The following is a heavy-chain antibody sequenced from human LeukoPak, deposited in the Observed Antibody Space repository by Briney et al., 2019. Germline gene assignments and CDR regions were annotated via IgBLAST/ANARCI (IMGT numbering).Heavy chain of an antibody. Sequence: SETLSLTCTVSGGSISSGGYYWSWIRQHPGKGLEWIGYIYYSGSTYYNPSLKSRVTISVDTSKNQFSLKLSSVTAADTAVYYCARSSNLYSSSWYGGDYYYYGMDVWGQGTTVTVSS. D-gene: IGHD6-13*01. CDR2: IYYSGST. V-gene: IGHV4-31*03. CDR3: ARSSNLYSSSWYGGDYYYYGMDV. J-gene: IGHJ6*02. CDR1: GGSISSGGYY.